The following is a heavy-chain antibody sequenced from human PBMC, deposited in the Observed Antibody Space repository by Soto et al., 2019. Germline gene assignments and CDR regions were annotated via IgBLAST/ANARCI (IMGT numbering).Heavy chain of an antibody. Sequence: TSETLSLTCTVSGGSISSGGYYWSWIRQHPGKGLEWIGYIYYSGSTYYNPSLKSRVTISVDTSKNQFSLKLSSVTAADTAVYYCARGRRMELQEYWLDPWGQGTLVTVSS. J-gene: IGHJ5*02. V-gene: IGHV4-31*03. D-gene: IGHD1-26*01. CDR1: GGSISSGGYY. CDR2: IYYSGST. CDR3: ARGRRMELQEYWLDP.